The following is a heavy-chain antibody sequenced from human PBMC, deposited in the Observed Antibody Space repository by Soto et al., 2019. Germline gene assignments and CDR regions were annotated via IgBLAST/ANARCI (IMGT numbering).Heavy chain of an antibody. CDR3: ARDERYDYVWGSYRYDY. J-gene: IGHJ4*02. CDR2: ISAYNGNT. V-gene: IGHV1-18*01. CDR1: GYTFTSYG. Sequence: ASVKVSCKASGYTFTSYGISWVRQAPGQGLEWMGWISAYNGNTNYAQKLQGRVTMTTDTSTSTAYMELRSLRSDDTAVYYCARDERYDYVWGSYRYDYWGQGTLVTVSS. D-gene: IGHD3-16*02.